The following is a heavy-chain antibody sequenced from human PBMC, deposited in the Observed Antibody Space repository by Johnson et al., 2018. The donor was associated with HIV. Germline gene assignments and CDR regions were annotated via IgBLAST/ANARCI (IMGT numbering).Heavy chain of an antibody. J-gene: IGHJ3*02. D-gene: IGHD6-6*01. V-gene: IGHV3-30*02. CDR3: ARDLGDSSSSWRELSAFDI. CDR1: GFTFSDYG. Sequence: QEQLVESGGGVVQPGGSLRLSCAASGFTFSDYGMHWVRQAPGKGLEWVAFIRYDGSNKYYADSVKGRFTISRDNAKNSLYLQMNSLRAEDTAVYYCARDLGDSSSSWRELSAFDIWGQGTMVTVSS. CDR2: IRYDGSNK.